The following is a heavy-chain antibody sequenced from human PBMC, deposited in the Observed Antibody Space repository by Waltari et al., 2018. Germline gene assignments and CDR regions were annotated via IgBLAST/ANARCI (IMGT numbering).Heavy chain of an antibody. V-gene: IGHV4-59*01. Sequence: QVQLQESGPGLVKPSETLSLTCTVSGGSISSYYWSWIRQPPGKGLEWIGYIYYSGSTNYNPSLKGRVTISVDTSKNQFSLKLSSVTAADTAVYYCARGAIAAAGTSWFDPWGQGTLVTVSS. D-gene: IGHD6-13*01. J-gene: IGHJ5*02. CDR1: GGSISSYY. CDR3: ARGAIAAAGTSWFDP. CDR2: IYYSGST.